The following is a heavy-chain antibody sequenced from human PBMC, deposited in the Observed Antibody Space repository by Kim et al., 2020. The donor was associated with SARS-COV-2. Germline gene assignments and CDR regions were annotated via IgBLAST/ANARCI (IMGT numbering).Heavy chain of an antibody. CDR3: ARGSLGFCSSSSCPEGAFDI. J-gene: IGHJ3*02. D-gene: IGHD2-2*01. CDR2: IYYSGST. V-gene: IGHV4-59*01. CDR1: GGSISNYY. Sequence: SETLSLTCTVSGGSISNYYWSWIRQPPGKGLEWIGYIYYSGSTNYNPSLQSRVTMSVNTSKIQFSLKLSSVTAADTAVYYCARGSLGFCSSSSCPEGAFDIGGQGKMVTVPS.